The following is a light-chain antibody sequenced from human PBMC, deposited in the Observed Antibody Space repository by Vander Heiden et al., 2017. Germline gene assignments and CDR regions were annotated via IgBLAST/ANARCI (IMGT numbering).Light chain of an antibody. CDR1: QGIRNA. V-gene: IGKV1-17*01. J-gene: IGKJ4*01. CDR3: RQQNSYPVT. Sequence: DIQTTESPSSLPASVGDRVSLHCRASQGIRNALGWYQQKQGKAPKSLIYAASSLQSGVPSRFSGSGSGTEFTLTISSLQPEDLATYYCRQQNSYPVTFGGGTKVEIK. CDR2: AAS.